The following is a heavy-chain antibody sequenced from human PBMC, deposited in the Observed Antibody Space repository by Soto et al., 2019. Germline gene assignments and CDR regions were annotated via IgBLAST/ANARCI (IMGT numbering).Heavy chain of an antibody. Sequence: EVQLVESGGGLVQPGGSLRLSCAASGFTVSNNYMRWVRQAPGKGLEWVSLIYSGGATYYADSVKGRFTISRDNSKNTLYLQMNSMRAADTAVSYCARDGTYNWVGGQGILVTVSS. CDR1: GFTVSNNY. D-gene: IGHD1-1*01. CDR2: IYSGGAT. CDR3: ARDGTYNWV. V-gene: IGHV3-66*01. J-gene: IGHJ4*02.